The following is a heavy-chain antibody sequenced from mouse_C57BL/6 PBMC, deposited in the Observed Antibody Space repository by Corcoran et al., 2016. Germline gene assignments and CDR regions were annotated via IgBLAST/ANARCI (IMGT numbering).Heavy chain of an antibody. J-gene: IGHJ1*03. CDR2: IDPANGNT. CDR1: GFNIKHPS. CDR3: ASKDDFDV. Sequence: EVQLQQTVAEIVRPGASVQLSCTDSGFNIKHPSMHWVKNRPAQGLAGLGRIDPANGNTKYAPKFQGEATITADTSSNTAYLQLSSLTSEDTGIDYCASKDDFDVWGTGTTVTVSS. V-gene: IGHV14-3*01.